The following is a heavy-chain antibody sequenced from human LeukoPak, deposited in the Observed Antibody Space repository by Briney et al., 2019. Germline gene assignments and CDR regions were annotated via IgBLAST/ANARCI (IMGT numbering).Heavy chain of an antibody. J-gene: IGHJ4*02. CDR3: ARDLVDTAMGYYFDY. CDR2: IYYSGST. CDR1: GGSISSGGYY. V-gene: IGHV4-31*03. D-gene: IGHD5-18*01. Sequence: SETLSLTCTVSGGSISSGGYYWSWIRQHPGKGLEWIGYIYYSGSTYYNPSLKSRVTISVDTSKNQFSLKLSSVTAADTAVYYCARDLVDTAMGYYFDYWGQGTLVTVSS.